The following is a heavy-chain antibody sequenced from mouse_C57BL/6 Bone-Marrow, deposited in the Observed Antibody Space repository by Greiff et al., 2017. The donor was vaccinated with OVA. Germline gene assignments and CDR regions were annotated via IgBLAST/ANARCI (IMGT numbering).Heavy chain of an antibody. D-gene: IGHD1-1*01. CDR3: ARDTTVVALYWYFDV. V-gene: IGHV1-54*01. J-gene: IGHJ1*03. Sequence: QVQLQQSGAELVRPGTSVKVSCKASGYAFTNYLIEWVKQRPGQGLEWIGVINPGSGGTTYNEKFKGKATLTADKSSSTAYMQLSSLTSEDSAVYFCARDTTVVALYWYFDVWGTGTTVTVSS. CDR2: INPGSGGT. CDR1: GYAFTNYL.